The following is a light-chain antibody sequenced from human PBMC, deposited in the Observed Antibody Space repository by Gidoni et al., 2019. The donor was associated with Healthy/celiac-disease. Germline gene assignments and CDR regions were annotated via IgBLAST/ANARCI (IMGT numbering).Light chain of an antibody. J-gene: IGKJ2*01. CDR1: QSVSSY. V-gene: IGKV3-11*01. CDR3: QQRSNCYT. CDR2: DAS. Sequence: EIVLTQSPATLSLSPGERATLSCRASQSVSSYIAWYQQKPGPAPRLLIYDASNRATGIPSRFSGSASGTDFTLTISSLDPENFAVYCRQQRSNCYTFGQGTKLEIK.